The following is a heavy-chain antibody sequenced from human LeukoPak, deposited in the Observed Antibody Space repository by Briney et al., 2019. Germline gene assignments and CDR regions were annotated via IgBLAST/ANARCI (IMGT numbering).Heavy chain of an antibody. J-gene: IGHJ5*02. Sequence: SETLSLTCTVSGYSISSGYYWGWIRQPPGKGLECIGAMYHSGSTFYNPSLKSRVTISVDTSKNQFSLKLTSMTAADTAVYYCARAMNRSGDYLGFDPWGLGIVVTVSS. D-gene: IGHD3-3*01. V-gene: IGHV4-38-2*02. CDR2: MYHSGST. CDR1: GYSISSGYY. CDR3: ARAMNRSGDYLGFDP.